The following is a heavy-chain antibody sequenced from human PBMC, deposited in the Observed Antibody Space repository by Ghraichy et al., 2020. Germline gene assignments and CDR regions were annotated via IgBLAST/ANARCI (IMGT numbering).Heavy chain of an antibody. J-gene: IGHJ4*02. Sequence: SLNISCTVSGGSISSGGYYWSWIRQHPGKGLEWIGYNYYSGSTYYNPSLKSRVTISVDTSKNQLSLKLSSATAADTAVYYCARAAQEGYSYGFFDYWGQGTLVTVSS. CDR2: NYYSGST. CDR3: ARAAQEGYSYGFFDY. D-gene: IGHD5-18*01. CDR1: GGSISSGGYY. V-gene: IGHV4-31*03.